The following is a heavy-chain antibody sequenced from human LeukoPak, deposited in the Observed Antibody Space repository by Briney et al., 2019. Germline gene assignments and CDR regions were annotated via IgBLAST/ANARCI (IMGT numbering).Heavy chain of an antibody. V-gene: IGHV4-59*01. Sequence: SETLSLTCTVSGGSISSYYWSWIRHPPGKGLEWIGYIYYSGSTNYNPSLKSRVTISVDTSKNQFSLKLSSVTAADTAVYYCARDYAPNSYYYYGMDVWGQGTTVTVSS. CDR1: GGSISSYY. CDR2: IYYSGST. CDR3: ARDYAPNSYYYYGMDV. D-gene: IGHD2/OR15-2a*01. J-gene: IGHJ6*02.